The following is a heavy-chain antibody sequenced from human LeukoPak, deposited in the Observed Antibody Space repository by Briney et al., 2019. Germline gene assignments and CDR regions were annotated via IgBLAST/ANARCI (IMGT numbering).Heavy chain of an antibody. J-gene: IGHJ5*02. CDR2: MNPHSGNT. CDR3: ARLSSHYGDYKVDP. CDR1: GYTLTNYD. Sequence: GASVKVSCKASGYTLTNYDINWVRQATGQGLEWMGWMNPHSGNTGYAQKFQGRVTMTRNTSISTAYMELSSLRSEDTAVYYCARLSSHYGDYKVDPWGQGTLVTVSS. D-gene: IGHD4-17*01. V-gene: IGHV1-8*01.